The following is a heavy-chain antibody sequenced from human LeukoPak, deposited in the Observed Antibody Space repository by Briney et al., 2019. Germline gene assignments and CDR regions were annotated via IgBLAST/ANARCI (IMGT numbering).Heavy chain of an antibody. CDR1: GFTFSNYW. D-gene: IGHD6-19*01. J-gene: IGHJ3*02. Sequence: GGSLRLSCAASGFTFSNYWVHWVRQAPGKGLEWVANMKPDGSEKNYVDSVKGRFTTSRDNAKNSLYLQMNSLRAEDTAVYYCARVALAATGAYDIWGLGTMVTVSS. CDR2: MKPDGSEK. CDR3: ARVALAATGAYDI. V-gene: IGHV3-7*04.